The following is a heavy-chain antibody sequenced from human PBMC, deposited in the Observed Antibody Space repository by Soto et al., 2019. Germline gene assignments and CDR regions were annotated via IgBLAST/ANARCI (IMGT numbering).Heavy chain of an antibody. CDR2: IYYSGST. Sequence: SETLSLTCTVSGGSISSSSYYWGWIRQPPGKGLEWIGSIYYSGSTYYNPSLKGRFTISRDNSKNTLYLQMNSLRAEDTAVYYCARGYNYPTDYFDYWGQGTLVTVSS. CDR1: GGSISSSSYY. V-gene: IGHV4-39*02. J-gene: IGHJ4*02. D-gene: IGHD5-18*01. CDR3: ARGYNYPTDYFDY.